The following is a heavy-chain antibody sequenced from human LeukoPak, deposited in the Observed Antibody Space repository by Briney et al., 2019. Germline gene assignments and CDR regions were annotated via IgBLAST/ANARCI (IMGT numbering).Heavy chain of an antibody. Sequence: PGRSLRLSCAASGFTLSDYGMHWVRQAPGKGLEWVAVISYDGSNKYYADSVKGRFTISRYNSRNTLYLQMNSLRAEDTAVYYCARESCGFIDYWGQGTLVTVSS. V-gene: IGHV3-30*03. CDR3: ARESCGFIDY. D-gene: IGHD3-22*01. J-gene: IGHJ4*02. CDR1: GFTLSDYG. CDR2: ISYDGSNK.